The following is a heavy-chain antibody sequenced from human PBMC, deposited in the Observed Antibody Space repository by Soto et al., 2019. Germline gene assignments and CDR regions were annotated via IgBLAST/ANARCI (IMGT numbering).Heavy chain of an antibody. D-gene: IGHD4-17*01. V-gene: IGHV3-30-3*01. J-gene: IGHJ4*02. CDR1: GFTFSSYA. CDR2: KSYDGSNK. Sequence: PGGSLRLSCAASGFTFSSYAMHWVRQAPGKGLEWVAVKSYDGSNKYYADSVKGRFTISRDNSKNTLYLQMNSLRAEDTAVYYCASSPSDYGDYAFDYWGQGTLVTVSS. CDR3: ASSPSDYGDYAFDY.